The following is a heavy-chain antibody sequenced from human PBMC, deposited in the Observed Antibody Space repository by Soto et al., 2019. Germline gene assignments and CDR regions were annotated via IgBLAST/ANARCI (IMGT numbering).Heavy chain of an antibody. V-gene: IGHV3-48*02. J-gene: IGHJ5*02. CDR2: ISSSSSTI. CDR1: GFTFSSYS. CDR3: GRVVSFGVVPGEEFWFDP. D-gene: IGHD3-3*01. Sequence: GGSLRLCCAASGFTFSSYSMNWVRQAPGKGLEWVSYISSSSSTIYYADSVKGRFTISRDNAKNSLYLQMNSLRDEDTAVYYCGRVVSFGVVPGEEFWFDPWGQGTLVTVSA.